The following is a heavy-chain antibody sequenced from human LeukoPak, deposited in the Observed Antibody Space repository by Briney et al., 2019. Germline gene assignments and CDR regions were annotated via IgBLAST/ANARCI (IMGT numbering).Heavy chain of an antibody. CDR2: ISSSGSTI. CDR3: ARSLPRYYYFDY. D-gene: IGHD3-9*01. V-gene: IGHV3-48*03. Sequence: GGSLRLSCAASGFTFSSYEMNWVRQPPGKGLEWVSYISSSGSTIYYADSVKGRFTISRDNAKYSLYLQMNSLRAEDTAVYYCARSLPRYYYFDYGGQGTLVT. J-gene: IGHJ4*02. CDR1: GFTFSSYE.